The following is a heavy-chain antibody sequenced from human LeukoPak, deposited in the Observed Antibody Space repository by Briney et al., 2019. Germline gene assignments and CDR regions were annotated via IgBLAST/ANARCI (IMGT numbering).Heavy chain of an antibody. D-gene: IGHD6-19*01. CDR1: GGSISSYH. CDR3: ASNGRYSSGWYGFDY. V-gene: IGHV4-59*01. CDR2: IYYSGST. Sequence: PSETLSLTCTVSGGSISSYHWSWIRQPPGKGLEWIGYIYYSGSTNYNPSLKSRVTISVDTSKNQFSLKLSSVTAADTAVYYCASNGRYSSGWYGFDYWGQGTLVTVSS. J-gene: IGHJ4*02.